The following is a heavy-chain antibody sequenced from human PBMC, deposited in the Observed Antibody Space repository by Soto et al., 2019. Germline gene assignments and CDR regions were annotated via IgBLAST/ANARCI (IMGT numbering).Heavy chain of an antibody. CDR3: AKAGFSSGWSPSYFDY. V-gene: IGHV3-23*01. Sequence: ESGGGLVQPGRSLRLSCAASGFTFSSYAMNWVRQAPGKGLEWVSAMSGTGGSTYYADSVKGRFTISRDNSKNTLYLQMNSLRVEDTAVFYCAKAGFSSGWSPSYFDYWGQGTLVTVSS. CDR2: MSGTGGST. D-gene: IGHD6-19*01. CDR1: GFTFSSYA. J-gene: IGHJ4*02.